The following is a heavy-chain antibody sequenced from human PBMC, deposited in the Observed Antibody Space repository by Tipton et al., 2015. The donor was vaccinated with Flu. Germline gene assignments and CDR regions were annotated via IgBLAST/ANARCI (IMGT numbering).Heavy chain of an antibody. CDR3: AKELGYCRSTTCYNPFDY. V-gene: IGHV3-23*01. J-gene: IGHJ4*02. CDR1: GFTFNNYA. Sequence: SLRLSCAASGFTFNNYAMNWVRQAPGKGLEWVSAVSGSGGGPTYADSVKGRFTISRDNSKNTLYLQMNSLRAEDTAVYYCAKELGYCRSTTCYNPFDYWGQGTLVTVSS. D-gene: IGHD2-2*02. CDR2: VSGSGGGP.